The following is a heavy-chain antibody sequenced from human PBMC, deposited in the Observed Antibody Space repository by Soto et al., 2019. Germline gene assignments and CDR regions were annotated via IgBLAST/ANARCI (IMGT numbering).Heavy chain of an antibody. Sequence: PSETLSLTCAVSGGSISSSNWWSWVRQPPGKGLEWIGEINHSGSTNYNPSLKSRVTISADTSKNQFSLKLSSVTAADTAVYYCASTMVRGVKRSYWYFDLWGRGTPVTVSS. CDR1: GGSISSSNW. D-gene: IGHD3-10*01. CDR2: INHSGST. V-gene: IGHV4-4*02. J-gene: IGHJ2*01. CDR3: ASTMVRGVKRSYWYFDL.